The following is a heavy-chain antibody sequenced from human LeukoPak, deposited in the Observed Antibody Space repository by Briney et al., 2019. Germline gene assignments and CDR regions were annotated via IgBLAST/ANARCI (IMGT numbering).Heavy chain of an antibody. CDR3: AKDGHYYYYYMDV. Sequence: PGRSLRLSCAASGFTFDDYAMSWVRQAPGKGLEWVSAISGSGGSTYYEDSVKGRFTISRDNSKNTLYLQMNSLRAEDTAVYYCAKDGHYYYYYMDVWGKGTTVTVSS. CDR2: ISGSGGST. V-gene: IGHV3-23*01. D-gene: IGHD3/OR15-3a*01. CDR1: GFTFDDYA. J-gene: IGHJ6*03.